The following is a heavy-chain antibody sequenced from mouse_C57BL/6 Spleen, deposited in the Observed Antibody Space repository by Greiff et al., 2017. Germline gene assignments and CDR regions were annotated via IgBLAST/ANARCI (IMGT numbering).Heavy chain of an antibody. V-gene: IGHV5-9*01. CDR3: ARHEVDYDYSWFAY. Sequence: EVMLVESGGGLVKPGGSLKLSCAASGFTFSSYTMSWVRQTPEKRLEWVATISGGGGNTYYPDSVKGRFTISRDNAKNTLYLQMSSLRSEDTALYYCARHEVDYDYSWFAYWGQGTLVTVSA. J-gene: IGHJ3*01. D-gene: IGHD2-4*01. CDR1: GFTFSSYT. CDR2: ISGGGGNT.